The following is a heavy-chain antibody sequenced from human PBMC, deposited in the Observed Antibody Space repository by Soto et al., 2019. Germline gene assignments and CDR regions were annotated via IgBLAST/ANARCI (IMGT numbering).Heavy chain of an antibody. V-gene: IGHV4-31*03. CDR3: ASGLGYKA. Sequence: QVQPQESGPGLVKPSQTLSLTCTVSGDSVSSSSYYWSWIRQHPGKGLEWIGYIHHSGTTYYNPSLKSRITLSVDTSKNQFSLRLSSVTAADTAVYYCASGLGYKARGQGTLVTVSS. J-gene: IGHJ1*01. D-gene: IGHD5-12*01. CDR2: IHHSGTT. CDR1: GDSVSSSSYY.